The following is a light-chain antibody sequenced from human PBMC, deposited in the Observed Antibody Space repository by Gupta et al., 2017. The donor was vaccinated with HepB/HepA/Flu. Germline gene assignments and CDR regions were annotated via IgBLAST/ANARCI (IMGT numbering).Light chain of an antibody. J-gene: IGKJ2*04. Sequence: IQMTQSPSTLSASVGDRVTIPCRASQSINTWLAWYQQKPGKAPKLLIYKASTLERGVPSRFSGSGSGTEFTLTISSLQPDDFATYYCQQYDSHLCSFGQGTKLEIK. CDR1: QSINTW. CDR2: KAS. CDR3: QQYDSHLCS. V-gene: IGKV1-5*03.